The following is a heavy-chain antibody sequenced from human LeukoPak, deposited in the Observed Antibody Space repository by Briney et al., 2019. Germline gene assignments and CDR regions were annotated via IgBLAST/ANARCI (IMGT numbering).Heavy chain of an antibody. D-gene: IGHD1-1*01. J-gene: IGHJ6*02. CDR2: IIPIFGTA. CDR3: ARGALEYYYYYGMDV. CDR1: GGTFSSYA. Sequence: ASVTVSCTASGGTFSSYAISWVRQAPGQGLEWMGGIIPIFGTANYAQKFQGRVTITADESTSTAYMELSRLRSEDTAVYYCARGALEYYYYYGMDVWGQGTTVTVSS. V-gene: IGHV1-69*13.